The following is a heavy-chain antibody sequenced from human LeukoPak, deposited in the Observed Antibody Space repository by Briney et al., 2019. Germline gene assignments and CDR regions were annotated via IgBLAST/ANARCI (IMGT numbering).Heavy chain of an antibody. V-gene: IGHV3-43D*03. CDR1: GFTFDDYA. D-gene: IGHD5-12*01. Sequence: GGSLRLSCAASGFTFDDYAMHWVRQAPGKGLEWVSLISWDGGSTYYADSVKGRFTISRDNSKNSLYLQMNSLRAEDTALYYCAKDRIVATIRGHGGLDYWGQGTLVTVSS. CDR3: AKDRIVATIRGHGGLDY. J-gene: IGHJ4*02. CDR2: ISWDGGST.